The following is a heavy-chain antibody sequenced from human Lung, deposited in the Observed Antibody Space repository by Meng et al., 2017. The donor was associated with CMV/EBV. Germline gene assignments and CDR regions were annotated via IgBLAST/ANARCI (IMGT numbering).Heavy chain of an antibody. CDR3: ASKAGVVPAAIPVYYYYGMDV. Sequence: SAKVSCNASGGTFSSYAISWVRQAPGQGLEWMGGIIPIFGTANYAQKFQGRVTITTDESTSTAYMELSSLRSEDTAVYYCASKAGVVPAAIPVYYYYGMDVWGQGTXVTVSS. CDR1: GGTFSSYA. CDR2: IIPIFGTA. J-gene: IGHJ6*02. V-gene: IGHV1-69*05. D-gene: IGHD2-2*02.